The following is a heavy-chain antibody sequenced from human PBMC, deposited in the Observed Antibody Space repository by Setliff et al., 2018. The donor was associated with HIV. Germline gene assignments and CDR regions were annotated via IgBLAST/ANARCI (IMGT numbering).Heavy chain of an antibody. Sequence: ASVKVSCKASGSIFTTYGISWVRQAPGQGLEWMGWISASNDNTNYAQKFQGRVTMTTDTSTNTAYMELRSLRSDDTAVYYCAKDQDGLQFLEWLQPTFDIWGQGTMVTVSS. D-gene: IGHD3-3*01. V-gene: IGHV1-18*01. CDR3: AKDQDGLQFLEWLQPTFDI. CDR1: GSIFTTYG. J-gene: IGHJ3*02. CDR2: ISASNDNT.